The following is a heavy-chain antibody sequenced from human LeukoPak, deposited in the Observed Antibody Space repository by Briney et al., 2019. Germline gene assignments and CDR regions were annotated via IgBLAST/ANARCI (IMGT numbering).Heavy chain of an antibody. D-gene: IGHD6-19*01. CDR2: IDPXSGGT. V-gene: IGHV1-2*02. CDR3: AREDISVAGTLGGLDV. CDR1: GYTXTSXYY. J-gene: IGHJ6*02. Sequence: APVKVSCKASGYTXTSXYYMXWVRXAPGXXLEWMGWIDPXSGGTNYAQKFXGRVTMTRDTSITTAYMEVSRLRSDDTAVYYCAREDISVAGTLGGLDVWGQGTAVTVSS.